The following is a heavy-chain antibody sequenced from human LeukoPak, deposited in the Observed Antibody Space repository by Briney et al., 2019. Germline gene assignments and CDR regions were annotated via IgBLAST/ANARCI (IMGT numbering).Heavy chain of an antibody. CDR2: INQDGRGK. V-gene: IGHV3-7*01. CDR3: ASWGAGGNS. CDR1: GFTLSTYW. D-gene: IGHD3-16*01. Sequence: GGSLRLSCEASGFTLSTYWMNWVRQVPGKGLDWVANINQDGRGKRYVDSVKGRFTIARDNADNSLSLQMNSLRAEDTAVYYCASWGAGGNSWGQGTLVTVSS. J-gene: IGHJ4*02.